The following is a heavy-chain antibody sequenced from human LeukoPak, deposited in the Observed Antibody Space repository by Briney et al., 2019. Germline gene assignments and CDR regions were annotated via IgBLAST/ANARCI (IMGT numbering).Heavy chain of an antibody. V-gene: IGHV3-66*02. CDR3: ARDSPKSTYYYDSSGYYLDY. CDR1: GFIVSSNY. J-gene: IGHJ4*02. Sequence: GGSLRLSCAASGFIVSSNYMSWVRQAPGKGLEWVSVIYSGGSTYYADSVKGRFTISRDNSKNTLYLQMNSPRAEDTAVYYCARDSPKSTYYYDSSGYYLDYWGQGTLVTVSS. D-gene: IGHD3-22*01. CDR2: IYSGGST.